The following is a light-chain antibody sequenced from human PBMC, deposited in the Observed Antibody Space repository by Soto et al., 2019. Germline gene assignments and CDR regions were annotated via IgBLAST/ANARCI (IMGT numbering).Light chain of an antibody. J-gene: IGKJ2*01. CDR3: QQHFTTPRT. CDR1: QSIARY. Sequence: DIQMTQSPSSLSASVGDRVTITCRASQSIARYLNWYQQKPGKAPELLIYAASNLRSGVPSRFSGDGFGTDCTLTITSLQPEDFATYSCQQHFTTPRTFGQGTKLEI. V-gene: IGKV1-39*01. CDR2: AAS.